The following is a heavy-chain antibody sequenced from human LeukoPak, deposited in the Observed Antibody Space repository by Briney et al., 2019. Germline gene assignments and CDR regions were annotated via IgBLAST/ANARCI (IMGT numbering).Heavy chain of an antibody. Sequence: SVKVSCKASEGTFSSYAISWVRQAPGQGLEWMGGIIPIFGTANYAQKFQGRVTITTDESTSTAYMELSSLRSEDTAVYYCASPYCTNGVCYRVGAFDIWGQGTMVTVSS. J-gene: IGHJ3*02. CDR2: IIPIFGTA. CDR3: ASPYCTNGVCYRVGAFDI. CDR1: EGTFSSYA. D-gene: IGHD2-8*01. V-gene: IGHV1-69*05.